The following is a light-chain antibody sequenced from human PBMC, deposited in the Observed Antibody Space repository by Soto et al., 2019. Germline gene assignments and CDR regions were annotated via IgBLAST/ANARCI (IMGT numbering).Light chain of an antibody. J-gene: IGKJ1*01. Sequence: EIELTQSPGTLSSSPGDRATITCRASQTISRNFLAWYQQKPGQPPRLLFYGFSIRATGIPDRFSGSGSGTDFTLTISRLEPEDVAFYYCQQCGSSPWTFGQGTTVEIK. CDR1: QTISRNF. CDR2: GFS. V-gene: IGKV3-20*01. CDR3: QQCGSSPWT.